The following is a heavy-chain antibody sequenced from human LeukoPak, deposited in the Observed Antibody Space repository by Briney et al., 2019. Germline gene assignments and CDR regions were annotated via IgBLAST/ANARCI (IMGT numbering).Heavy chain of an antibody. D-gene: IGHD6-19*01. CDR2: INPNSGGT. V-gene: IGHV1-2*02. CDR1: GYTFTGYY. J-gene: IGHJ4*02. CDR3: ASGGYSSGWTDYYYFDY. Sequence: ASVKVSCKASGYTFTGYYMRWVRQAPGQGLEWMGWINPNSGGTNYAQKFQGRVTMTRDTSISTAYMELSRLRSDDTAVYYCASGGYSSGWTDYYYFDYWGQRTLVTVSS.